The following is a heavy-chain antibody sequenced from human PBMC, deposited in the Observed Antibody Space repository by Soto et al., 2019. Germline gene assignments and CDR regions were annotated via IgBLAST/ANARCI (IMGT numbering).Heavy chain of an antibody. V-gene: IGHV3-64D*06. D-gene: IGHD4-4*01. J-gene: IGHJ5*02. CDR1: GFTFSSFS. Sequence: LRLSCSASGFTFSSFSMHWFRQAPGKALEYVPGIVSNGLGTYCADLVKGRFTISRDNSKDTLYLQMSILRPEDMAVYYCVYPRSTVILPPTWGQGTMVTVSS. CDR2: IVSNGLGT. CDR3: VYPRSTVILPPT.